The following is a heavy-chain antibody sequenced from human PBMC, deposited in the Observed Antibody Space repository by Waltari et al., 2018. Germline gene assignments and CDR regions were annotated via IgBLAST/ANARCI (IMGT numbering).Heavy chain of an antibody. V-gene: IGHV1-69*05. J-gene: IGHJ6*02. Sequence: WVRQAPGQGLEWMGGIIPIFGTANYAQKFQGRVTITTDESTSTAYMELSSLRSEDTAVYYCARDHRYLRGSYSSSSGWRGDYYYGMDVWGQGTTVTVSS. CDR2: IIPIFGTA. D-gene: IGHD6-6*01. CDR3: ARDHRYLRGSYSSSSGWRGDYYYGMDV.